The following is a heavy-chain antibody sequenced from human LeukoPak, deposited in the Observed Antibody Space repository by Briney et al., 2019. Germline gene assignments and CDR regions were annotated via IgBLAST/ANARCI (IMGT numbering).Heavy chain of an antibody. V-gene: IGHV4-38-2*02. Sequence: SDTLSLTCTVSGYFISSGYYWGWIRQPPGKGLEWIGSIYHSGSTYYNPSLKSRVTISVDTSKNQFSLKLSSVTAADTAVYYCARYDSTTFDIWGQGTMVTVSS. CDR2: IYHSGST. CDR3: ARYDSTTFDI. J-gene: IGHJ3*02. CDR1: GYFISSGYY. D-gene: IGHD2-21*02.